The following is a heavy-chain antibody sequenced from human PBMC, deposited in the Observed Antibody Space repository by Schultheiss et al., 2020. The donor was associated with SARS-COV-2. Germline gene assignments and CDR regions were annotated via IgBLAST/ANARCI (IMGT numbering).Heavy chain of an antibody. CDR3: AKDLRQDVVATIHH. J-gene: IGHJ1*01. V-gene: IGHV3-23*01. D-gene: IGHD5-12*01. CDR1: GFTVSSNY. Sequence: GGSLRLSCAASGFTVSSNYMSWVRQAPGKGLEWVSAISGSGGSTYYADSVKGRFTISRDNSKNTLYLQMNSLRAEDTAVYYCAKDLRQDVVATIHHWGQGTLVTVSS. CDR2: ISGSGGST.